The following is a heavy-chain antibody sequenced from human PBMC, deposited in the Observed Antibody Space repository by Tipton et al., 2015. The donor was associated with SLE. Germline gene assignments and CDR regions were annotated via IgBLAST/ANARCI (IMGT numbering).Heavy chain of an antibody. CDR2: INHSGST. CDR1: GGSFSGYY. V-gene: IGHV4-34*01. CDR3: ASLGGGGYCSGGSCNAFDI. J-gene: IGHJ3*02. D-gene: IGHD2-15*01. Sequence: TLSLTCAVYGGSFSGYYWCWIRQPPGKGPEWIGEINHSGSTHYNPSLKSRVTISVDTSKNQFSLKLSSVTAADTAVYYCASLGGGGYCSGGSCNAFDIWGQGTMVTVS.